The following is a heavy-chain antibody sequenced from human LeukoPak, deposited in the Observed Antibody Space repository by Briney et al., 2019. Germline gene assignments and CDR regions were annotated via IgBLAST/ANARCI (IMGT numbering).Heavy chain of an antibody. CDR2: IFHSGNS. CDR1: GGSIRNYY. D-gene: IGHD5-12*01. Sequence: PSETLSLTCSVSGGSIRNYYWSWIRQPPGKGLEWIGFIFHSGNSNYNPSLKSRVTISIDTSKNQFSLKLSSVTAADTAVYYCAREDSPEGYRPLDYWGQGTLVTVSS. V-gene: IGHV4-59*01. CDR3: AREDSPEGYRPLDY. J-gene: IGHJ4*02.